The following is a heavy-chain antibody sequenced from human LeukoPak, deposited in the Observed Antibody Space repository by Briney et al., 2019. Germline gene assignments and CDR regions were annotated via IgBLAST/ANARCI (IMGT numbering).Heavy chain of an antibody. CDR3: ARDDYDSSGYFVY. CDR1: GFTFSSYW. CDR2: IKEDGSEK. J-gene: IGHJ4*02. V-gene: IGHV3-7*01. Sequence: PGRSLRLSCAASGFTFSSYWMSWVRQAPGKGLEWVANIKEDGSEKYYVDSVKGRFTISRDNAKNSLYLQMNSLRAEDTAVYYCARDDYDSSGYFVYWGQGTLVTVSS. D-gene: IGHD3-22*01.